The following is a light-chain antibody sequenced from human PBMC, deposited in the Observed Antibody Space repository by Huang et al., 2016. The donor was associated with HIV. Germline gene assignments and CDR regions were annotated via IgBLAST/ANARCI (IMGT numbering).Light chain of an antibody. CDR3: QQYYNSPQT. J-gene: IGKJ1*01. CDR1: QSVLYSSHNKYY. CDR2: WAS. Sequence: DIVVTQSPDSLAVSLGETASLTCRPSQSVLYSSHNKYYLARFQQKAGQPPKFIIFWASTREAGVADRITGSGSGTHFTLTISNVRTEDVAIYYCQQYYNSPQTFGPGTRVEI. V-gene: IGKV4-1*01.